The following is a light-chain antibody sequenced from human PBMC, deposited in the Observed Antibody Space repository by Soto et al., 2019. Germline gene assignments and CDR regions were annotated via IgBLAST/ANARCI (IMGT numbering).Light chain of an antibody. Sequence: QPVLTQPPTVSGAPGQRVTISCTGSSSNIGAGYDVHWYQQLPGTAPKLLIYANSNRPSGVPDRFSGSKSGTSASLAITGLQAEDEADYYCQSYDSSLSGVFGGGTQLTVL. CDR3: QSYDSSLSGV. CDR2: ANS. V-gene: IGLV1-40*01. CDR1: SSNIGAGYD. J-gene: IGLJ2*01.